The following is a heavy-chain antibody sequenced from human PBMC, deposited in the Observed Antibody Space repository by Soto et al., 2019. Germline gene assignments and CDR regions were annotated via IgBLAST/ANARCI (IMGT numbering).Heavy chain of an antibody. CDR2: ISSNGGST. J-gene: IGHJ4*02. CDR3: ARGQSSSWSYNDY. Sequence: EVQLVESGGGLVQHGGSLSLSCAASGFTFSSYAMHWVRQAPGKGLEYVSAISSNGGSTYYANSVKGRFTISRDNSKNTLYLQMGSRRAEDMAVYYCARGQSSSWSYNDYWGQGTLVTVSA. CDR1: GFTFSSYA. D-gene: IGHD6-13*01. V-gene: IGHV3-64*01.